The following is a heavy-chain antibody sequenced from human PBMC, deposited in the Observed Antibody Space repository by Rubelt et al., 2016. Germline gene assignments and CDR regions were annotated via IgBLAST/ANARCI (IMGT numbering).Heavy chain of an antibody. J-gene: IGHJ3*02. CDR3: ATSSGYSSGWGAFDI. CDR2: MNPNSGGT. D-gene: IGHD6-19*01. V-gene: IGHV1-2*02. Sequence: WVRQAPGQGLEWMGWMNPNSGGTNYAQRLQGRVTMTRDTSISSAYMELNRLTPDATAVYYCATSSGYSSGWGAFDIWGQGTMVTVSS.